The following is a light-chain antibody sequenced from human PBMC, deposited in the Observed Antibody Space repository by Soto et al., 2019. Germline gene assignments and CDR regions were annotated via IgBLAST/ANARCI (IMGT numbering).Light chain of an antibody. CDR1: SSDIGSYNY. Sequence: QSALTQAASVSGFPGQSITISCTGTSSDIGSYNYVSWFQQYPGKAPKVIISEVSNRPSGVSTRFSGSKSGITASLTISGLQAEDEADYYCSSYTPSSTIVFGGGTQLTVL. J-gene: IGLJ7*01. V-gene: IGLV2-14*01. CDR2: EVS. CDR3: SSYTPSSTIV.